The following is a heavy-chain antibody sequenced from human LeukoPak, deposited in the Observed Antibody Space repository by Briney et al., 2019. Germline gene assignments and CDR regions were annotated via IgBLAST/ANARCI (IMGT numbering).Heavy chain of an antibody. Sequence: GASVKVSCKVSGYTLTELSMHWVRQAPGKGLEWMGGFDPEDGETIYAQKFQGRVTMTEDTSTDTAYMELSSLRSEDTAVYYCATGHDYYGSGSPTAHWGQGTLVTVSS. CDR2: FDPEDGET. D-gene: IGHD3-10*01. J-gene: IGHJ4*02. CDR3: ATGHDYYGSGSPTAH. V-gene: IGHV1-24*01. CDR1: GYTLTELS.